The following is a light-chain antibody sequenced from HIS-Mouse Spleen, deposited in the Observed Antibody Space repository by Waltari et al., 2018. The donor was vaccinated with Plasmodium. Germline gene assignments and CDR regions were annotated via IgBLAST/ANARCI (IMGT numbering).Light chain of an antibody. CDR2: DVS. J-gene: IGLJ2*01. Sequence: QSALTQPRSVSGSPGQSVTISCTGTSSDVGGYNYVSWFQQHPGKAPKLMIYDVSKRPSGVPYRFSSSNSGNTASLTISGLQAEDEADYYCCSYAGSYTLVFGGGTKLTVL. V-gene: IGLV2-11*01. CDR3: CSYAGSYTLV. CDR1: SSDVGGYNY.